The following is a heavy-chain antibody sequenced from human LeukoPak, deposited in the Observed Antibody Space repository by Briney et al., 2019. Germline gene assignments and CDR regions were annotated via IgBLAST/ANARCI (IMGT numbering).Heavy chain of an antibody. D-gene: IGHD2-15*01. CDR3: ARDLGGYPFFMDV. J-gene: IGHJ6*03. CDR1: GGSLRSARHN. V-gene: IGHV4-39*07. Sequence: PSETLSLTCSVSGGSLRSARHNWAWVRQSADKGLEHIGSVDQTGSPYYNPPLKSRVTISVDTSNKQFSLNLTSVTAADTAVYYCARDLGGYPFFMDVWGKGITVTVSS. CDR2: VDQTGSP.